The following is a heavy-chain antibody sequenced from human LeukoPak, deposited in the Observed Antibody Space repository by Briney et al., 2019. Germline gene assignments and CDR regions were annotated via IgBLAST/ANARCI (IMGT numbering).Heavy chain of an antibody. CDR3: ARLAVSGYNFDP. D-gene: IGHD3-16*01. V-gene: IGHV4-4*09. J-gene: IGHJ5*02. CDR1: GGSISSYY. Sequence: SETLSLTCTVSGGSISSYYWSWLRQPPGKGLEWIGYIYTSGSTNYNPSLKSRVTISVDTSKNQFSLKLSSVTAADTAVYYCARLAVSGYNFDPWGQGTLVTVSS. CDR2: IYTSGST.